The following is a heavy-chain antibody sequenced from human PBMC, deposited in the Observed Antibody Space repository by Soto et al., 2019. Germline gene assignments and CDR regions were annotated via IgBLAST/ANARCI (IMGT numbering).Heavy chain of an antibody. Sequence: EVQLVESGGGLVQPGGSLRLSCAASGFTFSSYWMHWVRQAPGKGLVWVSRINSDGSSTSYADSVKGRFTISRDNSKNPLYLLRNSLRAEDTAVKYCVRTSLVVAAATLEGYWGQGTLVTVSS. V-gene: IGHV3-74*01. CDR3: VRTSLVVAAATLEGY. CDR2: INSDGSST. J-gene: IGHJ4*02. D-gene: IGHD2-15*01. CDR1: GFTFSSYW.